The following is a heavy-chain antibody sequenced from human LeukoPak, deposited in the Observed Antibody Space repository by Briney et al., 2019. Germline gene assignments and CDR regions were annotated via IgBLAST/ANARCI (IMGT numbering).Heavy chain of an antibody. CDR1: GGSFSGHY. CDR3: ARASRDFGVVKVPYYFDY. D-gene: IGHD3-3*01. CDR2: INHSGST. Sequence: SETLSLTCAVYGGSFSGHYWSWIRQPPGKGLEWIGEINHSGSTNYNPSLKSRVTISVDTSKNQFSLKLSSVTAADTAVYYCARASRDFGVVKVPYYFDYWGQGTLVTVSS. J-gene: IGHJ4*02. V-gene: IGHV4-34*01.